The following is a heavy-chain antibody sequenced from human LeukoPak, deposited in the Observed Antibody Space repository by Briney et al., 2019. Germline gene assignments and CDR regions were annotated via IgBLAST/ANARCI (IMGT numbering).Heavy chain of an antibody. J-gene: IGHJ4*02. Sequence: GASVKVSCKASGGTFSSYAISWVRQAPGQGLEWMGGIIPIFGTANYAQKFQGRVTMTRDTSTTTVYMELSSLRSEDTAVYYCARDAIAAAGSFDYWGQGTLVIVS. CDR2: IIPIFGTA. CDR3: ARDAIAAAGSFDY. D-gene: IGHD6-13*01. V-gene: IGHV1-69*05. CDR1: GGTFSSYA.